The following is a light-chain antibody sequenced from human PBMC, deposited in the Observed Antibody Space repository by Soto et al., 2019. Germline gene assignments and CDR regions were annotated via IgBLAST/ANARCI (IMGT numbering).Light chain of an antibody. CDR3: SSYTTGSPYV. Sequence: QSVLNQPASVSGSPGQSITISCTGTSSDVGGYNFVSWYQQHPGEAPKLIIYEVSNRPSGVSYRFSASKSGNTASLTISGLQAEDEADYYCSSYTTGSPYVFGGGTKVTVL. CDR1: SSDVGGYNF. V-gene: IGLV2-14*01. J-gene: IGLJ1*01. CDR2: EVS.